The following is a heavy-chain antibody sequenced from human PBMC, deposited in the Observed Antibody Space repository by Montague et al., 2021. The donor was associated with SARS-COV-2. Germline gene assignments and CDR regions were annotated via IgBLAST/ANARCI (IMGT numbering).Heavy chain of an antibody. D-gene: IGHD3-22*01. J-gene: IGHJ3*02. CDR2: IYTSGGT. CDR1: GGSISSYY. Sequence: SETLSLTCTVSGGSISSYYWNWIRQSAGKGLEWIGRIYTSGGTNYDPSLKSRVTMSVDTSKNQFSLKLSSVTAADTAVYYCARGALLYDSSGYYSDAFDIWGQGTMVTVSS. CDR3: ARGALLYDSSGYYSDAFDI. V-gene: IGHV4-4*07.